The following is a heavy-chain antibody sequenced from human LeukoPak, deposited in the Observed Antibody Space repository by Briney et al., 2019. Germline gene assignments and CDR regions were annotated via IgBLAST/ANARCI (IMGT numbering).Heavy chain of an antibody. D-gene: IGHD3-10*01. CDR2: IYYTGTT. V-gene: IGHV4-61*01. Sequence: PSETLSLTCTVSGGSFSSVSYYWSWIRQPPGKGLEWIAYIYYTGTTKYNPSLESRVTISLDTSKNQFSLNLTSVTAADTAVYYCARDRLDYYGSGNYYYYGLDVWGQGTTVTVSS. CDR1: GGSFSSVSYY. J-gene: IGHJ6*02. CDR3: ARDRLDYYGSGNYYYYGLDV.